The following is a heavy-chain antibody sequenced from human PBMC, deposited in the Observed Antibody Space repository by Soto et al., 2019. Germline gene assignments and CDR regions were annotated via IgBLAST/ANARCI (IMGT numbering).Heavy chain of an antibody. Sequence: SETLSLTCTVSGSSISSGGYYWSWIRQHPGKGLEWIGYIYYSGSTYYNPSPKSRVTISVDTSKNQFSLKLSSVTAADTAVYYCAGSIKGKYYFDYWGQGTLVTVSS. J-gene: IGHJ4*02. V-gene: IGHV4-31*03. CDR1: GSSISSGGYY. CDR3: AGSIKGKYYFDY. CDR2: IYYSGST. D-gene: IGHD3-10*01.